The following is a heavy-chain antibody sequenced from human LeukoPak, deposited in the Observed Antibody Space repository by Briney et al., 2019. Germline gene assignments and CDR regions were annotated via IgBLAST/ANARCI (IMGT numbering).Heavy chain of an antibody. J-gene: IGHJ4*02. CDR2: INHSGST. Sequence: PSETLSLTCAVYGGSFSGYYWSWIRQPPGKGLEWIGEINHSGSTNYNPSLKSRVTISVDTSKNQFSLKLSSVTAADTAVYYCARRRGYYFDYWGQGTLVTVS. CDR3: ARRRGYYFDY. CDR1: GGSFSGYY. D-gene: IGHD3-22*01. V-gene: IGHV4-34*01.